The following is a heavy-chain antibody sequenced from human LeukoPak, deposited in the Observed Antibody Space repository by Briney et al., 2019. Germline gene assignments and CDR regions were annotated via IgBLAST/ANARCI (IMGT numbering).Heavy chain of an antibody. D-gene: IGHD6-13*01. J-gene: IGHJ1*01. CDR2: IYSGGRT. CDR1: GFTVSSNY. Sequence: PGGPLRLSCAASGFTVSSNYMTWVRQAPGKGLEWVSVIYSGGRTFDADSVKGRFTISRDNVKNTVFLQMNSLRVEDTAVYYCATVSSSWLGYFQHWGQGTLVTVSS. V-gene: IGHV3-66*01. CDR3: ATVSSSWLGYFQH.